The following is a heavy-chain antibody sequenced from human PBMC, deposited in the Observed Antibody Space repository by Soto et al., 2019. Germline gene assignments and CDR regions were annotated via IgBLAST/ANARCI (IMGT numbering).Heavy chain of an antibody. CDR3: AKGESSVSARDFDP. CDR1: GFTFNNYA. CDR2: ITSSGAA. D-gene: IGHD3-22*01. V-gene: IGHV3-23*01. Sequence: GGSLRLSCEASGFTFNNYAIAWVRQAPGKGLEWVSGITSSGAAYYADSVKGRFTISRDNSKNTLYLQMNSLRAEDTAVHYCAKGESSVSARDFDPWGQGTLVTVSS. J-gene: IGHJ5*02.